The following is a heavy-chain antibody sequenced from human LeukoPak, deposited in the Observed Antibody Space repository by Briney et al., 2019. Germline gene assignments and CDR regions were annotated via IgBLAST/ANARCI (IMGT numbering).Heavy chain of an antibody. CDR3: AKSSVGGYVNWFDP. V-gene: IGHV3-23*01. CDR1: GFTVSSNY. Sequence: GGSLRLYCAVSGFTVSSNYMSWVRQPPGKGLEWVSGISGSGATTYYADSVKGRITISRDNSKNTLYLQMNSLRAEDTAVYYCAKSSVGGYVNWFDPWGQGTLVTVSS. J-gene: IGHJ5*02. D-gene: IGHD3-16*01. CDR2: ISGSGATT.